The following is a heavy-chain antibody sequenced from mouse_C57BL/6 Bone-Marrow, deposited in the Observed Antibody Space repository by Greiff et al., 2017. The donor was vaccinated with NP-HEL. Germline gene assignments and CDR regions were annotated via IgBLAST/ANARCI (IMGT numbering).Heavy chain of an antibody. Sequence: EVQLQESGPGMVKPSQSLSLPCTVTGYSITSGYDWHWIRHFPGNKLEWMGYISYSGSTNYNPSLKSRISITHDTSKNHFFLKLNSVTTEDTATYYCARGRGLSWFAYWGQGTLVTVSA. CDR3: ARGRGLSWFAY. J-gene: IGHJ3*01. CDR2: ISYSGST. V-gene: IGHV3-1*01. CDR1: GYSITSGYD.